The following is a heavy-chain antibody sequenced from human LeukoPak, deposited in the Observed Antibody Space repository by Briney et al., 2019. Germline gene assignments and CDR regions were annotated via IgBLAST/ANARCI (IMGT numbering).Heavy chain of an antibody. Sequence: SVNVSCKASGGTFYSYAISWVRQAPGQGLEWMGGIIPIFGTANYAQKFQGRVTITTDGSTSTAYMELSSLRSEDTAVYYCARSPITMIVVNWFDPWGQGTLVTVSS. V-gene: IGHV1-69*05. CDR1: GGTFYSYA. CDR3: ARSPITMIVVNWFDP. J-gene: IGHJ5*02. CDR2: IIPIFGTA. D-gene: IGHD3-22*01.